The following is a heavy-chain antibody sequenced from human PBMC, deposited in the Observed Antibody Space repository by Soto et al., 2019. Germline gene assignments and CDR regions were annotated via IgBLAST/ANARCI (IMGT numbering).Heavy chain of an antibody. CDR3: ARERTRGFDP. V-gene: IGHV1-8*01. CDR1: GYTFTSYD. J-gene: IGHJ5*02. CDR2: MNPNSGNT. Sequence: QVQLVQSGDEVKKPGASVKGSCKASGYTFTSYDINWVRQATGQGLEWMGCMNPNSGNTAYAQKFLGRVTMTRNTSISTAYMELSSLRSEDTAMYYCARERTRGFDPWGQGTLVTVSS.